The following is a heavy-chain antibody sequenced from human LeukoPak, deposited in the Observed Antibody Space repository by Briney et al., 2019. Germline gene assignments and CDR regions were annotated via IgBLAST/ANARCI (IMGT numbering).Heavy chain of an antibody. CDR2: ISSGSSTI. V-gene: IGHV3-48*04. Sequence: GGSLRLSCVASGFTFSDYSINWLRQAPGKGLEWVSYISSGSSTIYYADSVKGRFTTSRDNARNSLYLQMNSLRAEDTAVYYCARGSPNEYDSSGYYSPLGYWGQGTLVIVST. CDR3: ARGSPNEYDSSGYYSPLGY. D-gene: IGHD3-22*01. CDR1: GFTFSDYS. J-gene: IGHJ4*02.